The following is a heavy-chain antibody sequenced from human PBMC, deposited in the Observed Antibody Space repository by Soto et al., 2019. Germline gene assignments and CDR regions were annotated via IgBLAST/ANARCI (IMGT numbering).Heavy chain of an antibody. CDR1: GYTFTSYG. D-gene: IGHD2-2*01. CDR3: ARDDSRLYQLPTVDY. V-gene: IGHV1-18*01. J-gene: IGHJ4*02. CDR2: ISAYNGNT. Sequence: ASVKASCKASGYTFTSYGISWVQQAPGQGLEWMGWISAYNGNTNYAQKLQGRVTMTTDTSTSTAYMELRSLRSDDTAVYYCARDDSRLYQLPTVDYWGQGTLVTVSS.